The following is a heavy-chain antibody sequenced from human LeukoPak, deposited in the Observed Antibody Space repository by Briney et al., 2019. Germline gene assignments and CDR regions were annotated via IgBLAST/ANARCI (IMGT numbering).Heavy chain of an antibody. CDR3: ARDDYDSNGYYLIDY. V-gene: IGHV3-66*01. CDR2: IYSTGDT. D-gene: IGHD3-22*01. CDR1: GFTVSSKY. Sequence: GGSLRLSCAVSGFTVSSKYMSWVRQAPGKGLEWVSVIYSTGDTRYADSVKGRFTISRDNSKNTLYLQMNSLRAEDTAVNYCARDDYDSNGYYLIDYWGQGTLVTVSS. J-gene: IGHJ4*02.